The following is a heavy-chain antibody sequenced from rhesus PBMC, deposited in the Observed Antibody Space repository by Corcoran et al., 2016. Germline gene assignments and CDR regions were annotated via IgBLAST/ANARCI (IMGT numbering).Heavy chain of an antibody. CDR3: AKLAWNWYFDL. V-gene: IGHV5-20*01. CDR1: GYSFTSYW. D-gene: IGHD1-38*01. Sequence: EVQLVQSGAEVKRPGESLKISCKTSGYSFTSYWISWVRQMPGKGLEWVWACGPCDSAPSYTPSFQGQVTRSADKSLRTAYLQWSRLKAPDTATYYCAKLAWNWYFDLWGPGTPITISS. CDR2: CGPCDSAP. J-gene: IGHJ2*01.